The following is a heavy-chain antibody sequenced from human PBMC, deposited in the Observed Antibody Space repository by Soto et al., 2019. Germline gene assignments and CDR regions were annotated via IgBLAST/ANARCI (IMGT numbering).Heavy chain of an antibody. CDR3: APWHEREHAFDV. D-gene: IGHD1-1*01. CDR1: GLTISGKKY. Sequence: AGSLRLSCAAFGLTISGKKYVAWLRQAPGKGLEWVSALYDVDSSFYADSVTGRFTTSSDSSKTTVYLQMNDLRPDDTAVYYCAPWHEREHAFDVWGQGTTVTVSS. V-gene: IGHV3-66*01. CDR2: LYDVDSS. J-gene: IGHJ3*01.